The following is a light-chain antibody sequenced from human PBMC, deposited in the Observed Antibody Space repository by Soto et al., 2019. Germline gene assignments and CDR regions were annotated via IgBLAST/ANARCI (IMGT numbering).Light chain of an antibody. Sequence: EIMMTQSPATLSVSPGERATLSCRASQSVSNNLAWYQQKPGQAPRLLVYYSSTRATGIPARFSCSGSGTEFTLTISSLQSEDGALYYCQQYNNWPPITFGQGTRLEIK. CDR1: QSVSNN. CDR3: QQYNNWPPIT. CDR2: YSS. V-gene: IGKV3-15*01. J-gene: IGKJ5*01.